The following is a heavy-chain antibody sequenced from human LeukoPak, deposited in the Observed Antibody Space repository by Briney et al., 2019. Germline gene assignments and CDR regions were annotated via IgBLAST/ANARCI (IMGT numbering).Heavy chain of an antibody. V-gene: IGHV3-23*01. CDR2: ISASSGTT. CDR3: ARDGPYYGSGIYPYYYYYGMDV. CDR1: GFAFSNSA. J-gene: IGHJ6*02. D-gene: IGHD3-10*01. Sequence: PGGSLRLSCAASGFAFSNSAMSWVRQTPGKGLEWVSAISASSGTTYYADSVKGRFTISRDNSKNTLYLQMNSLRAEDTAVYYCARDGPYYGSGIYPYYYYYGMDVWGQGTTATVSS.